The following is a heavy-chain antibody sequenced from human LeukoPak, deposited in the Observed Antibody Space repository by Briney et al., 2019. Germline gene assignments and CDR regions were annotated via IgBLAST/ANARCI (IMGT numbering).Heavy chain of an antibody. CDR3: ARHVVGPTGAEYLDH. D-gene: IGHD1-26*01. CDR2: IYYNGKT. Sequence: PSETLSLTCTVSGGSVSSGVYFWSWIRQPPGKGLEWIGSIYYNGKTYYKSSLKSRVTISVDTSKNQLSLKLSSVTAADTAVYYCARHVVGPTGAEYLDHWGQGTLVTVSS. J-gene: IGHJ1*01. CDR1: GGSVSSGVYF. V-gene: IGHV4-39*01.